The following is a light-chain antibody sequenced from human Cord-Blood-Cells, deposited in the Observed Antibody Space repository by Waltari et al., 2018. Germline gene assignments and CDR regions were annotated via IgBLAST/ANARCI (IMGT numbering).Light chain of an antibody. CDR1: QSVSSN. J-gene: IGKJ1*01. V-gene: IGKV3-15*01. CDR2: VAS. CDR3: QQYNNWPWT. Sequence: EIVMTQSPATPSLSPGDRATLSCRASQSVSSNLAWYQQKPGQAPRLIIYVASTRATGIPARFSGSESGTEFTLTISSLQSEDFAVYYCQQYNNWPWTFGQGTKVEIK.